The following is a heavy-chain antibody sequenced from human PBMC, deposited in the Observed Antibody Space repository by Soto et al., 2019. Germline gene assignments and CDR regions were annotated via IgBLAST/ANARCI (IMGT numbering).Heavy chain of an antibody. V-gene: IGHV4-4*02. D-gene: IGHD3-22*01. CDR3: ARPTTYYYHSSGYRNHDAFDT. Sequence: SETLSLACGVSGDSISSNNWWSWVRQAPGKGLEWIGDIYHTGSTNYNPSLTSRVTISVDKSRNQFSLKLNSVTAADTAMYYCARPTTYYYHSSGYRNHDAFDTRGQGTMVT. CDR2: IYHTGST. J-gene: IGHJ3*02. CDR1: GDSISSNNW.